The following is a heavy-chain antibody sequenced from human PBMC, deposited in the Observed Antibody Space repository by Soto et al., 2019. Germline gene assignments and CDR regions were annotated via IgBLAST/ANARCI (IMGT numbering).Heavy chain of an antibody. CDR1: GFTFSNSD. J-gene: IGHJ3*01. CDR3: AFSSGWFDDFDV. Sequence: EVHLLESGGGLVQPGGSLRLSCAASGFTFSNSDMSWVSQAQGQGLEWVSYISRSGDSTYYADSVKGRLTVSRDNSKNTLFLQMNSLRNEDTAVYYCAFSSGWFDDFDVWGQVTMVTVSS. CDR2: ISRSGDST. V-gene: IGHV3-23*01. D-gene: IGHD6-19*01.